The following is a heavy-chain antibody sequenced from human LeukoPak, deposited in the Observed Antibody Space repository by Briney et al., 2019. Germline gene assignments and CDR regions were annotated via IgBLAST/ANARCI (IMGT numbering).Heavy chain of an antibody. CDR1: GLTISNNF. CDR3: ARDTDYYGSGRHGYFDH. V-gene: IGHV3-66*01. D-gene: IGHD3-10*01. J-gene: IGHJ1*01. Sequence: GGSLRLSCAASGLTISNNFMGWVRQAPGKGLEWVSLIYSGGTTHSADSVKGRFTISRDNSKNTLHLQMNSLRAEDTAVYYCARDTDYYGSGRHGYFDHWGQGTLVTVSS. CDR2: IYSGGTT.